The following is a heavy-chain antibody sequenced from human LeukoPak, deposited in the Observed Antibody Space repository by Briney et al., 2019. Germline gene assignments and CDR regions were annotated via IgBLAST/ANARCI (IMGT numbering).Heavy chain of an antibody. V-gene: IGHV3-53*01. CDR2: IYSAGST. Sequence: GGSLRLSCAASGFTVSSNYMSWVRQAPGKGPEWVSVIYSAGSTYYADSAQGRFTISTDNSTNTLSLQLNSLRAEDTAVYYCARDSRTTELDYWGQGTLVTVSS. CDR1: GFTVSSNY. CDR3: ARDSRTTELDY. D-gene: IGHD1-1*01. J-gene: IGHJ4*02.